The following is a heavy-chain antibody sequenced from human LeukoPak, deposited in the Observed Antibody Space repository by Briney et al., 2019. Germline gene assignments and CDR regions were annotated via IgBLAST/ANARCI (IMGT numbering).Heavy chain of an antibody. CDR2: IYNSGST. D-gene: IGHD3-16*01. J-gene: IGHJ4*02. CDR1: GGSISSGNYY. V-gene: IGHV4-61*02. Sequence: KPSETLSLTCTVSGGSISSGNYYWSWIRQPAGKGLEWIGRIYNSGSTNYNPYLKSRVAISADTSKNQFSLNLNSVTAADTAVYYCARDRTKIGGIDYWGQGTLVTVSS. CDR3: ARDRTKIGGIDY.